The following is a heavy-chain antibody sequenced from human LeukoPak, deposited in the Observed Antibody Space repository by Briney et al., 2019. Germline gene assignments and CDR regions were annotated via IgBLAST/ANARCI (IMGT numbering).Heavy chain of an antibody. Sequence: SETLCLTCTVSGGSISSYYWSWIRQPPRKRPEWMGYIDYSGNTHFNTSLMSRSTMSLDTSMRQFFLRLSSVTASASAVYFCARGDYIRGNIHYNAEYFQHWGQGIPVTVSS. D-gene: IGHD3-16*01. CDR1: GGSISSYY. J-gene: IGHJ1*01. CDR2: IDYSGNT. CDR3: ARGDYIRGNIHYNAEYFQH. V-gene: IGHV4-59*01.